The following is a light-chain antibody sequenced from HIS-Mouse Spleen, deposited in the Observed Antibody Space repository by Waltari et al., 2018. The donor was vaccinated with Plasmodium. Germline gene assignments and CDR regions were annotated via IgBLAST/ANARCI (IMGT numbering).Light chain of an antibody. V-gene: IGLV3-10*01. J-gene: IGLJ3*02. CDR3: YSTDSSGNHRV. CDR2: EDS. Sequence: SYELTQPPSVSVSPGQTARITCSGDALPKKYAYWYQQKSGQAPLLVIYEDSKRPSGIPERFSGSSSGTMATLTSGAQVEDEADYYCYSTDSSGNHRVFGGGTKLTVL. CDR1: ALPKKY.